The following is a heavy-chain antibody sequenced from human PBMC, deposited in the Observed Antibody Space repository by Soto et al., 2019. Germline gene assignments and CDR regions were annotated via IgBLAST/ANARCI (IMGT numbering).Heavy chain of an antibody. Sequence: SVKVSCKASGFTFTSSAVQWVRQARGKRLEWIGWIVVGSGNTNYAQKFQERVTITRDMSTSTAYMELSSLGSEDTAVYYCAARKKRGIGDVWGQGTTVTVSS. CDR3: AARKKRGIGDV. V-gene: IGHV1-58*01. CDR1: GFTFTSSA. CDR2: IVVGSGNT. J-gene: IGHJ6*02. D-gene: IGHD3-16*01.